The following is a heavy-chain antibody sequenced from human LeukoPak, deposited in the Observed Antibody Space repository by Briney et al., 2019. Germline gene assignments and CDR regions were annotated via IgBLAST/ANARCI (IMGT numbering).Heavy chain of an antibody. CDR2: IYYSGST. Sequence: SQTLSLTCTVSGGPICSGDYYWSWIRQPPGKGLEWIGYIYYSGSTYYNPSLKSRVTISVDTSKNQFSLKLGSVTAADTAVYYCASGQLELPFDPWGQGTLVTVSS. J-gene: IGHJ5*02. CDR1: GGPICSGDYY. D-gene: IGHD1-7*01. CDR3: ASGQLELPFDP. V-gene: IGHV4-30-4*08.